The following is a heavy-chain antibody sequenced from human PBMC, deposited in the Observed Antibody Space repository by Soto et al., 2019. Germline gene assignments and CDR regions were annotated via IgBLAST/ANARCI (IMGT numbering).Heavy chain of an antibody. CDR3: ARDVEWELVELGLSFAGMDV. D-gene: IGHD1-26*01. CDR2: IRAYSGHT. Sequence: QVQLVQSGGEVKKPGASVKVSCKASGYTFTDSSISWVRQAPGQGLEWMGWIRAYSGHTNYVQHLRGRVSMTTDTPTNTAYRELRSLTSDDTAVYYCARDVEWELVELGLSFAGMDVWGRGTSITVS. V-gene: IGHV1-18*01. J-gene: IGHJ6*02. CDR1: GYTFTDSS.